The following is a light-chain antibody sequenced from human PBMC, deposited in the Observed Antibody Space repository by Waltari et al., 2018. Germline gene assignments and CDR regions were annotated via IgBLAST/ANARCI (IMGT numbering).Light chain of an antibody. CDR1: ESVRSY. Sequence: EIVLTQSPATLSLSPGEGATLSCRASESVRSYLAWYQQKPGQAPRRLIYDASNRASGIPARFSGSGSGTDFSLSISSLEPEDFAVYYCQQRHNWPLTFGGGTKVEIK. CDR3: QQRHNWPLT. CDR2: DAS. V-gene: IGKV3-11*01. J-gene: IGKJ4*01.